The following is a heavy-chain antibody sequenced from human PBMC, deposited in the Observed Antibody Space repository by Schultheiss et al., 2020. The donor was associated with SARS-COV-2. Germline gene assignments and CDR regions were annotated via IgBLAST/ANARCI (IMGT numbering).Heavy chain of an antibody. CDR3: ASTSDIVVAVATA. Sequence: SETLSLTCTVSGGSISSYYWSWIRQHPGKGLEWIGYIYYSGSTYYNPPLKSRVTISADTSKNQFSLKLRSVTATDTAVYYCASTSDIVVAVATAWGQGTLVTVSS. CDR2: IYYSGST. D-gene: IGHD2-15*01. V-gene: IGHV4-59*08. CDR1: GGSISSYY. J-gene: IGHJ1*01.